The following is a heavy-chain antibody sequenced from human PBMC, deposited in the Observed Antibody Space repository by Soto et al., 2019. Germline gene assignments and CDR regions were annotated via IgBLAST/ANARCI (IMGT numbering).Heavy chain of an antibody. J-gene: IGHJ4*02. CDR2: ISYDGVNK. CDR1: GFTFSTYG. CDR3: AKSGYNWNDGFFDY. V-gene: IGHV3-30*18. Sequence: QVPLVESGGGVVQPGRSLRLSCAASGFTFSTYGMHWVRQAPGKGLEWVAVISYDGVNKYYADSVKGRFTISRDNSKNTLKLRMNSLRAEDTAMYYCAKSGYNWNDGFFDYWGQGTLVTVSS. D-gene: IGHD1-1*01.